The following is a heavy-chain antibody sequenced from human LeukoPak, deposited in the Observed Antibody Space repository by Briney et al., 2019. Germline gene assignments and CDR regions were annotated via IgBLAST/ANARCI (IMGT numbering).Heavy chain of an antibody. CDR1: GGSISSGSYY. CDR2: MYYSGTT. Sequence: SETLSLTCTVSGGSISSGSYYWGWIRQPPGKGLEWIASMYYSGTTFYSPSLKSRVTISVDTSKNQLSLKLGSVTAADTAVYYRARHPPRDGSAFDYWGQGTLVTVSS. J-gene: IGHJ4*02. CDR3: ARHPPRDGSAFDY. V-gene: IGHV4-39*01.